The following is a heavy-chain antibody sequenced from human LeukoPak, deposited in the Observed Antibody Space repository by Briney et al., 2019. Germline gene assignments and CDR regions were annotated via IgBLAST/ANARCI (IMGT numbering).Heavy chain of an antibody. V-gene: IGHV4-59*01. Sequence: SETLPLTCTVSGGSISSYYWSWIQQPPGKGLEWIGYIYYSGSTNYNPSLKSRVTISVDTSKNQFSLKLSSVTAADTAVYYCARERDDYVWGSYRYPVFDYWGQGTLVTVSS. D-gene: IGHD3-16*02. CDR1: GGSISSYY. CDR2: IYYSGST. CDR3: ARERDDYVWGSYRYPVFDY. J-gene: IGHJ4*02.